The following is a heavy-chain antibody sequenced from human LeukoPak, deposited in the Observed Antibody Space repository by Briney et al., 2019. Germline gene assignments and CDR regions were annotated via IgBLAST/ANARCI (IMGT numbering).Heavy chain of an antibody. CDR3: ARDGADIVVVPAAIGYYYYGMDV. J-gene: IGHJ6*02. V-gene: IGHV1-18*01. D-gene: IGHD2-2*02. Sequence: GASVKVSCKASGYTFTSYGISGVRQAPGQGLEWMGWISAYNGNTNYAQKRQGRVTMTTDTSTSTAYLELRSLRSDDTAMYYCARDGADIVVVPAAIGYYYYGMDVWGQGTTVTVSS. CDR1: GYTFTSYG. CDR2: ISAYNGNT.